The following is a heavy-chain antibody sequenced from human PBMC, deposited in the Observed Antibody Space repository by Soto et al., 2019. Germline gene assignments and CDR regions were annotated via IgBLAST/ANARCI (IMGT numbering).Heavy chain of an antibody. CDR1: GYTFSRYA. CDR2: ITGDTHEA. Sequence: QVQLVQSGAEVKKPGASVTVSCKASGYTFSRYAMSWLRQAPGQGLEWMGWITGDTHEAIYAQKFQGRVVLTRDRSTSTAYMELRSLTYDDTAVYYCARDRPPDPWGQGTLVTVSS. J-gene: IGHJ5*02. CDR3: ARDRPPDP. V-gene: IGHV1-18*01.